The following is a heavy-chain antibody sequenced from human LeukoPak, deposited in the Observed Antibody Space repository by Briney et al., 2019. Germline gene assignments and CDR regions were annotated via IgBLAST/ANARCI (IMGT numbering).Heavy chain of an antibody. V-gene: IGHV1-18*01. CDR2: ISAYNGNT. CDR1: GYTFTSYG. J-gene: IGHJ6*03. Sequence: ASVKVSCKASGYTFTSYGISWVQQAPGQGLEWMGWISAYNGNTNYAQKLQGRVTMTTDTSTSTAYMELRSLRSDDTAVYYCALCSSTSCSGFFYYYYYMDVWGKGTTVTVSS. CDR3: ALCSSTSCSGFFYYYYYMDV. D-gene: IGHD2-2*01.